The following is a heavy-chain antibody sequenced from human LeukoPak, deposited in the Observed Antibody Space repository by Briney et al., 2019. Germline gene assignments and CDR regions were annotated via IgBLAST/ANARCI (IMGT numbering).Heavy chain of an antibody. Sequence: GESLKISCKGSGYIFTNYWIAWVRQMPGKGLEWMGMIYPDDSDTRYSPSFQGQVTISADKSISTAYLQWSSLKASDTAMYYCARRSYYDSGGYYYDFWGQGTLVTVSS. J-gene: IGHJ4*02. CDR3: ARRSYYDSGGYYYDF. CDR1: GYIFTNYW. CDR2: IYPDDSDT. V-gene: IGHV5-51*01. D-gene: IGHD3-22*01.